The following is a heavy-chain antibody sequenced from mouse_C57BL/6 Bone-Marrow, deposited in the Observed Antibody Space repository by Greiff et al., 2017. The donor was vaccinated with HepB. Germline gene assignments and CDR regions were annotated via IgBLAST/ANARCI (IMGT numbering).Heavy chain of an antibody. J-gene: IGHJ2*01. CDR2: ISYDGSN. CDR3: AREGVRDY. CDR1: GYSITSGYY. V-gene: IGHV3-6*01. Sequence: EVKLVESGPGLVKPSQSLSLTCSVTGYSITSGYYWNWIRQFPGNKLEWMGYISYDGSNNYNPSLKNRISITRDTSKNQFFLKLNSVTTEDTATYYCAREGVRDYWGQGTTLTVSS.